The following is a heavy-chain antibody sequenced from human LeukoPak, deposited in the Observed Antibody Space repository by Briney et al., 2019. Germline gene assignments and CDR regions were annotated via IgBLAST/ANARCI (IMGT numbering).Heavy chain of an antibody. CDR1: GYPFSDYY. CDR3: ARLSAL. Sequence: ASVKVSCKTSGYPFSDYYIHWIRQASGQGLESMGWISPKNGDTKYAQRSQGRLTITMDTSIDTVYMELRSLRYDDTAVYYCARLSALWGQGTLATVSS. V-gene: IGHV1-2*02. J-gene: IGHJ4*02. CDR2: ISPKNGDT.